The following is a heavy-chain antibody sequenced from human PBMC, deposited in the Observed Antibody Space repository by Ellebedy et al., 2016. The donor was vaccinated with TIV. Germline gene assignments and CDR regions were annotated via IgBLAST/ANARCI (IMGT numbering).Heavy chain of an antibody. D-gene: IGHD3-10*01. J-gene: IGHJ5*01. CDR1: GGSFSGYY. Sequence: MPSETLSLTCAVYGGSFSGYYWSWIRQAPGKGLEWIGEINYSGRTNYNPSLKSRVTILVDTSKSQFSLRLTSATAADTAVYYCARGEGGVLLWFGEISFHSWGQGTLVTVSS. V-gene: IGHV4-34*01. CDR3: ARGEGGVLLWFGEISFHS. CDR2: INYSGRT.